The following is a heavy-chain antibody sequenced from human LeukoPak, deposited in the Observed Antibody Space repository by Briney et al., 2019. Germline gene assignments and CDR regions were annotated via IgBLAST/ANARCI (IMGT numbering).Heavy chain of an antibody. CDR1: GGSVSSGSYY. CDR3: ARDGLYCSGGSCYRYWYFDL. Sequence: SETLSLTCTVSGGSVSSGSYYWSWIRQPPGKGLEWIGYIYYSGSTNYNPSLKSRVTISVDTSKNQFSLKLSSATAADTAVYYCARDGLYCSGGSCYRYWYFDLWGRGTLVTVSS. D-gene: IGHD2-15*01. J-gene: IGHJ2*01. V-gene: IGHV4-61*01. CDR2: IYYSGST.